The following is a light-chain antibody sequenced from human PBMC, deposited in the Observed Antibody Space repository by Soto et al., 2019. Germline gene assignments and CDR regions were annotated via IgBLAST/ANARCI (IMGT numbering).Light chain of an antibody. V-gene: IGKV3-20*01. CDR1: QSVNSNY. CDR2: AAS. CDR3: QQYGGSPWT. J-gene: IGKJ1*01. Sequence: TQSPGTLSLSPGERATLSCRSSQSVNSNYLAWYQQKPGQAPRLLIYAASSRAAGFPDRFSGSGSETDFTLTISRLEPEDFAVYYCQQYGGSPWTFGQGTKVEIK.